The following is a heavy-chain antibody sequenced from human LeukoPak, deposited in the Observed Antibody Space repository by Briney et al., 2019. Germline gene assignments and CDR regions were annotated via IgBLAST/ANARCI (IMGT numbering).Heavy chain of an antibody. Sequence: GGSLRLSCAASGFAFSSNWMHWVRQAPGKGLVWVSRISSDGSISNYGDSVQGRFTISRDNAKNILYLQMNSLRAEDTAVYYCLSFLIGWGKGKMPTVSA. CDR1: GFAFSSNW. CDR2: ISSDGSIS. D-gene: IGHD2-21*01. V-gene: IGHV3-74*01. J-gene: IGHJ3*01. CDR3: LSFLIG.